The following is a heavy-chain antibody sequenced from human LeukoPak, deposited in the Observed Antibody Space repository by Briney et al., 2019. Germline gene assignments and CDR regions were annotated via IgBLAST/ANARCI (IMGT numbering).Heavy chain of an antibody. CDR3: AKDGGLWVSAHWGDS. D-gene: IGHD7-27*01. CDR1: GFSFSGYS. CDR2: VWPKNDKT. Sequence: QSGGSLRLSCVASGFSFSGYSMGWVRQAPGRGLEWVSFVWPKNDKTYYADSVKGRFTVSRDNSKNTLFLQMNSLRAEDTAVYYCAKDGGLWVSAHWGDSWGRGTLVTVSS. V-gene: IGHV3-23*01. J-gene: IGHJ4*02.